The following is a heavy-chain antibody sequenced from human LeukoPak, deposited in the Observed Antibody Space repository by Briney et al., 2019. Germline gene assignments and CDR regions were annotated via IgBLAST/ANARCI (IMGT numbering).Heavy chain of an antibody. Sequence: PSETLSLTCTVSGGSINSYYWSWIRQPPGKGLEWIGYIYYSGSTNYNPSLKSRVTISVDTSKNQFSLKLSSVTAADTAVYYCASAGYSSGWYHWFDPWGQGTLVTVSS. D-gene: IGHD6-19*01. CDR1: GGSINSYY. J-gene: IGHJ5*02. CDR2: IYYSGST. CDR3: ASAGYSSGWYHWFDP. V-gene: IGHV4-59*08.